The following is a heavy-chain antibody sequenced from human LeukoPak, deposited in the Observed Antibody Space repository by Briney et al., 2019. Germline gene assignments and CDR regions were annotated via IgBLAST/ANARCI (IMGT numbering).Heavy chain of an antibody. CDR2: IYYSGST. D-gene: IGHD6-19*01. CDR1: GGSISSGGYY. V-gene: IGHV4-61*08. Sequence: SQTLSLTCTVSGGSISSGGYYWSWIRQPPGKGLEWIGYIYYSGSTNYNPSLKSRVTISVDTSKNQFSLKLSSVTAADTAVYYCARHLGGQWLVVSFDYWGQGTLVTVSS. J-gene: IGHJ4*02. CDR3: ARHLGGQWLVVSFDY.